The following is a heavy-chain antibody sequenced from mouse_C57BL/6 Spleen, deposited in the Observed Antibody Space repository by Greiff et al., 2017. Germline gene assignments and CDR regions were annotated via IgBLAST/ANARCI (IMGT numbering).Heavy chain of an antibody. CDR2: IYPGGGYT. Sequence: QVHVKQSGAELVRPGTSVKMSCKASGYTFTNYWIGWAKQRPGHGLEWIGDIYPGGGYTNYNEKFKGKATLTADKSSSTAYMQFSSLTSEDSAIYYCARSDDYHWYFDVWGTGTTVTVSS. J-gene: IGHJ1*03. V-gene: IGHV1-63*01. D-gene: IGHD2-4*01. CDR3: ARSDDYHWYFDV. CDR1: GYTFTNYW.